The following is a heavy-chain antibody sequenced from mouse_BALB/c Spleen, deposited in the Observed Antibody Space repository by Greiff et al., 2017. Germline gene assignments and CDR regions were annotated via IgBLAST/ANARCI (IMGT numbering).Heavy chain of an antibody. CDR2: INPYNGAT. Sequence: VQLQQSGPELVKPGASVKISCKASGYSFTGYYMHWVKQSHVKSLEWIGRINPYNGATSYNQNFKDKASLTVDKSSSTAYMELHSLTSEDSAVYYCARRYGNPYWYFDVGGAGTTVTVSS. CDR1: GYSFTGYY. CDR3: ARRYGNPYWYFDV. J-gene: IGHJ1*01. V-gene: IGHV1-31*01. D-gene: IGHD2-10*02.